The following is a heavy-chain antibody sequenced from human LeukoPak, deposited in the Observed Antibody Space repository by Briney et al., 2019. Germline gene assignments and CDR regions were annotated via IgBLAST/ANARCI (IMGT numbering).Heavy chain of an antibody. J-gene: IGHJ5*02. CDR3: ARSMVRGGNWFDP. D-gene: IGHD3-10*01. CDR1: GFTSSSYS. CDR2: ISSSSSYI. Sequence: GGSRRLSCAASGFTSSSYSMNWVRQAPGKGLEWVSSISSSSSYIYYADSVKGRFTISRDNAKNSLYLQMNSLRAEDTAVYYCARSMVRGGNWFDPWGQGTLVTVSS. V-gene: IGHV3-21*01.